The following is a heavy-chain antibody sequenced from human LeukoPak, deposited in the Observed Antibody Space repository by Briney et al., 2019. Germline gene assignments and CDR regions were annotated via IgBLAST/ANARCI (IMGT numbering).Heavy chain of an antibody. CDR2: INSDGSST. J-gene: IGHJ5*02. V-gene: IGHV3-74*01. D-gene: IGHD4-23*01. CDR1: GFTFSSYW. CDR3: ASPPNYGGNPS. Sequence: GGSLRLSCAASGFTFSSYWMHWVRQAPGKGLVWVSRINSDGSSTSYADSVKGRFTISRDNAKNTLYLQMNSLRAEDTAVYYCASPPNYGGNPSWGQGTLVTVSS.